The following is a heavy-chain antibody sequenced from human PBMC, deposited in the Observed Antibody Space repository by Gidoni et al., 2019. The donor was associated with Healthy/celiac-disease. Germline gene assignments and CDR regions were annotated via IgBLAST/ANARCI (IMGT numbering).Heavy chain of an antibody. CDR1: GFTFSSYG. CDR3: AKASPEYSSSSGESGYYYYYYMDV. D-gene: IGHD6-6*01. V-gene: IGHV3-30*18. Sequence: QVQLVESGGGVVQPGRSLRLSCAASGFTFSSYGMHWVRQAPGKGLEWVAVISYDGSNKYYADSVKGRFTISRDNSKNTLYLQMNSLRAEDTAVYYCAKASPEYSSSSGESGYYYYYYMDVWGKGTTVTVSS. CDR2: ISYDGSNK. J-gene: IGHJ6*03.